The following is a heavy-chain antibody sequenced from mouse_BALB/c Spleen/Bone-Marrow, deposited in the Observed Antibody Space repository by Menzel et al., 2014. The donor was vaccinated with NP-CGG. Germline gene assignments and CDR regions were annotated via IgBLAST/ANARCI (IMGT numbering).Heavy chain of an antibody. V-gene: IGHV1-5*01. CDR3: TTLARTNFDY. J-gene: IGHJ2*01. D-gene: IGHD3-1*01. Sequence: CGTVLARPGAAVKMSCRASGYTFSNYWMHWVKQRPGQGLEWIGTIYPGNSDTTYNQKFKGKAKLTAVTSTSTAYMDLSSLTNEDSAVYYCTTLARTNFDYWGQGTTLTVSS. CDR1: GYTFSNYW. CDR2: IYPGNSDT.